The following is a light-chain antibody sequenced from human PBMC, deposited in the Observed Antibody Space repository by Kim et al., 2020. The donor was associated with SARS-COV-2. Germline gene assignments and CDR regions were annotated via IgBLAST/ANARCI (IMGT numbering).Light chain of an antibody. CDR2: DAS. CDR1: PDIGSA. J-gene: IGKJ1*01. V-gene: IGKV1D-13*01. CDR3: QQFINYPRT. Sequence: GDRVTITCRASPDIGSALAWYQQKPGKAPKLLIYDASSLEGGVPSRFTGSGSGTDFTLTISSLQPEDFATYYCQQFINYPRTFGQGTKVDIK.